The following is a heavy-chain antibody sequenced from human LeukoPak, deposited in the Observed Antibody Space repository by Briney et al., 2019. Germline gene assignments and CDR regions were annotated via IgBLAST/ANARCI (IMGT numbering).Heavy chain of an antibody. CDR3: ARDLRQLWVAYYFDY. D-gene: IGHD5-18*01. CDR1: GYTFSSYA. V-gene: IGHV3-30-3*01. CDR2: ISYDGSNK. J-gene: IGHJ4*02. Sequence: SCKASGYTFSSYAMHWVRQAPGKGLEWVAVISYDGSNKYYADSVKGRFTISRDNSKNTLYLQMNSLRAEDTAVYYCARDLRQLWVAYYFDYWGQGTLVTVSS.